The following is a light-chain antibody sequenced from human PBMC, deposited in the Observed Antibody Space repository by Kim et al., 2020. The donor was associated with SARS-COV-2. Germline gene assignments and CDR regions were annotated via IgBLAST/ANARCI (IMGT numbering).Light chain of an antibody. J-gene: IGKJ1*01. CDR1: QTINYW. V-gene: IGKV1-5*03. CDR2: KAS. CDR3: QHYGYASPWT. Sequence: SIGDRVTITCRASQTINYWMAWFQQKPGRAPKLLIYKASNLESGVPSRFSGSGSGTEFTLTISSLQPDDFATYYCQHYGYASPWTFGQGTKVDIK.